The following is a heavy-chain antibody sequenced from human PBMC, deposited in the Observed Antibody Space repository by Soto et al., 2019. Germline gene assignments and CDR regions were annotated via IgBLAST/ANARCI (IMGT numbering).Heavy chain of an antibody. J-gene: IGHJ4*02. CDR2: IYYIGVT. D-gene: IGHD5-18*01. CDR1: GGSISSGSDY. CDR3: ERVPGAGYLDS. Sequence: PSETLSLTCRVSGGSISSGSDYWGWIRQPPGEGLEWIGIIYYIGVTYYNASLKSRVTISVDTSDNHFFLKLSSVTAADTAVYYCERVPGAGYLDSWGQGTQVTVSS. V-gene: IGHV4-39*02.